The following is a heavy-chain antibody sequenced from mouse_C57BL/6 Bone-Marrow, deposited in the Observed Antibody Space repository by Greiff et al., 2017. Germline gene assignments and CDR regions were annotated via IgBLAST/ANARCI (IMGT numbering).Heavy chain of an antibody. CDR1: GYTFTDYE. CDR2: IDPETGGT. J-gene: IGHJ4*01. V-gene: IGHV1-15*01. CDR3: FCDYDAMDY. Sequence: QVQLQQSGAELVRPGASVTLSCKASGYTFTDYEMHWVKQTPVHGLEWIGAIDPETGGTAYNQKFKGKAILTADKSSSTPYMELRSLTSEDSAVYYFFCDYDAMDYWGQGTSVTVSS.